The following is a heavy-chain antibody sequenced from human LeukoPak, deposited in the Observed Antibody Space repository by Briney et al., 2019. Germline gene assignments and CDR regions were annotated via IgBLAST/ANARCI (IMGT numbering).Heavy chain of an antibody. J-gene: IGHJ4*02. CDR3: ARGGVVAATREYYFDY. Sequence: SETLSLTCTVSGGSIRSSYYYWGWIRQPPGKGLEWIGSIYDSGSTYYNPSLKSRVTISVDRSKNQFSLKLSSVTAADTAVYYCARGGVVAATREYYFDYWGQGTLVTVSS. CDR2: IYDSGST. V-gene: IGHV4-39*07. D-gene: IGHD2-15*01. CDR1: GGSIRSSYYY.